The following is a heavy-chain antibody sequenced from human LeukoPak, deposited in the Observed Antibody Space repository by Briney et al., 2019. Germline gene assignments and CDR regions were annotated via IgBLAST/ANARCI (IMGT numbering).Heavy chain of an antibody. CDR2: ISAYNGNT. D-gene: IGHD3-22*01. CDR3: ARAPWVGYYYDSSGYYRGFDY. Sequence: ASVKVSCKASGYTFTSYGISWVRQAPGQGLEWMGGISAYNGNTNYAQKLQGRVTMTTDTSTSTAYMELRSLRSDDTAVYYCARAPWVGYYYDSSGYYRGFDYWGQGTLVTVSS. CDR1: GYTFTSYG. V-gene: IGHV1-18*01. J-gene: IGHJ4*02.